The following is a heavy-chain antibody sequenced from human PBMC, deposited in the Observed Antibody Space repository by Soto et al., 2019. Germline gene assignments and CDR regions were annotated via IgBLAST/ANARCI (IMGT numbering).Heavy chain of an antibody. CDR1: GVSVSSDIYY. J-gene: IGHJ6*02. V-gene: IGHV4-31*03. Sequence: QVQLQESGPGLVKPSQTLSLTCSVSGVSVSSDIYYWSWIRHHPGKGLEWIGYIYYSGNTYYNPSLGGRVTISLDTSKNHFSLRLRSVTPADTAVYYCARYPVVVVPAANYGLDVWGQETTVTVSS. CDR2: IYYSGNT. CDR3: ARYPVVVVPAANYGLDV. D-gene: IGHD2-2*01.